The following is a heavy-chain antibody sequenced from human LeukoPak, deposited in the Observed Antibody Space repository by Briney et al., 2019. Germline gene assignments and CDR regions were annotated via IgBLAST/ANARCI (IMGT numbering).Heavy chain of an antibody. CDR1: GFTFDDYA. J-gene: IGHJ4*02. Sequence: GGSLRLSCAASGFTFDDYAMNWVRQAPGKGLEWVSLISGDGGSTYYADSVKGRFTISRDNSKNSLYLQMNSLRTEDTALYYCAKGRRYSYGYIPFDYWGQGTLVTVSS. CDR3: AKGRRYSYGYIPFDY. V-gene: IGHV3-43*02. D-gene: IGHD5-18*01. CDR2: ISGDGGST.